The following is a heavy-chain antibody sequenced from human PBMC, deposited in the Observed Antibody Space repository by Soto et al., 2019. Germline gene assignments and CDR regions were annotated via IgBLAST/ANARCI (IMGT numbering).Heavy chain of an antibody. J-gene: IGHJ6*02. CDR2: IWNDGSNS. Sequence: QVHLVESGGGVVQPGRSLRLSCAASGFTFNNYGMHWVRQAPGKGLEWLAVIWNDGSNSSYANSVKGRFTISRDNSKNTLYLQMSSLRAEDTGVYYCARRQIPPPTRGAANARGAMDVWGQGTTVTVSS. CDR1: GFTFNNYG. CDR3: ARRQIPPPTRGAANARGAMDV. V-gene: IGHV3-33*01. D-gene: IGHD6-13*01.